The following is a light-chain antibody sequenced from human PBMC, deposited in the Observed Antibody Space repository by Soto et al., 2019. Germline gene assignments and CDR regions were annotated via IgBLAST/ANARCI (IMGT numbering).Light chain of an antibody. V-gene: IGLV2-11*01. CDR1: SSDVGGYRY. Sequence: QSALTQPRSVSGSPGQSVTISCTGTSSDVGGYRYVSWFQQHPGKAPKFMIFDVSKRPSGVPDRFSGSKSGNTASLTIPGLQAEDEADYYCCSYAGGYPLGFGAET. CDR3: CSYAGGYPLG. CDR2: DVS. J-gene: IGLJ1*01.